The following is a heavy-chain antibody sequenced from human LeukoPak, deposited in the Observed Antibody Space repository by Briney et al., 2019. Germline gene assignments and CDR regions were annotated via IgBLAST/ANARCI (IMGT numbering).Heavy chain of an antibody. J-gene: IGHJ3*02. CDR1: GYTFTGYY. Sequence: ASVKVSCKASGYTFTGYYMHWVRQAPGQGLEWMGWINPNSGGTNYAQKFQGRVTMTRDTSISTAYMELSRLRSDDTAVYYCARIAAADQGAFDIWGQGTMVTVSS. V-gene: IGHV1-2*02. CDR3: ARIAAADQGAFDI. D-gene: IGHD6-13*01. CDR2: INPNSGGT.